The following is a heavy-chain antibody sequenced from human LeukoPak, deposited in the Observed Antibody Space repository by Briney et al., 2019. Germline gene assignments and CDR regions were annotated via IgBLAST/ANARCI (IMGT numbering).Heavy chain of an antibody. V-gene: IGHV3-23*01. J-gene: IGHJ4*02. CDR2: ISSGSDST. CDR1: GFTFSNYV. D-gene: IGHD3-16*01. Sequence: GGSLRLSCAASGFTFSNYVMIWVRQAPGKGLEWVSAISSGSDSTYYADSVKGRFTISRDNSKNTLYLQMNSLRAEDTAVYYCARKGAPDYWGQGTLVTVSS. CDR3: ARKGAPDY.